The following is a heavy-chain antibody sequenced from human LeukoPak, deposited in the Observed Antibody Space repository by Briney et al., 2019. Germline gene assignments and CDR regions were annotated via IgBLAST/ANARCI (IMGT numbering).Heavy chain of an antibody. J-gene: IGHJ4*02. Sequence: SQTLSLTCAISGDSVSSNSAAWNWIRQSPSRGLEWLGRTYYRSKWYNDYAVSVKSRVTINPDTSKNQFSLQLNSVTPEDTAVYYCAREGGYSGYDSYYFDYWGQGTLVTVSS. CDR2: TYYRSKWYN. D-gene: IGHD5-12*01. CDR3: AREGGYSGYDSYYFDY. CDR1: GDSVSSNSAA. V-gene: IGHV6-1*01.